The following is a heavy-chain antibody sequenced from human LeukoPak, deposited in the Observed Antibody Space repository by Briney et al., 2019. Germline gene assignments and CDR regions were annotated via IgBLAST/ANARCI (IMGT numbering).Heavy chain of an antibody. CDR2: ISPKASTM. J-gene: IGHJ2*01. V-gene: IGHV3-11*01. CDR1: GFNFQDSY. D-gene: IGHD3-16*02. CDR3: ATTLAEASYWFFDL. Sequence: GGSLRLSCVGSGFNFQDSYMNWVRQAPGKGLEWISFISPKASTMFYADCVRGRFTVSRDNANKSFFLQMNSLTAADTAVYYCATTLAEASYWFFDLWGRGTLVTVSS.